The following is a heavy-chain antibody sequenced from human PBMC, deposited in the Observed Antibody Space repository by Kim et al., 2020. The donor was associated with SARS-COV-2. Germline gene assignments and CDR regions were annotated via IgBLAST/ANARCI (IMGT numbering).Heavy chain of an antibody. D-gene: IGHD2-8*01. J-gene: IGHJ3*02. Sequence: SHPSRKSRVTISVDTSKNLFSLKLSSVTAADTAVYYCARDRMGLPGAFDIWGQGTMVTVSS. V-gene: IGHV4-31*02. CDR3: ARDRMGLPGAFDI.